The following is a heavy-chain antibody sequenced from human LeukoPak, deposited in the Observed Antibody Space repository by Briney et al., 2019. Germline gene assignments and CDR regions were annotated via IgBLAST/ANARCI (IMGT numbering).Heavy chain of an antibody. J-gene: IGHJ4*02. D-gene: IGHD3-22*01. V-gene: IGHV3-66*01. CDR1: GFTVSSNY. CDR2: IYSGGST. Sequence: GGSLRLSCAASGFTVSSNYMSWVRQAPGKGLEWVSVIYSGGSTYYADSVKGRFTISRDNSKNTLYLQMNSLRAEDTAVYYCARDRPERHYYDSSGYYDYWGQGTLATVSS. CDR3: ARDRPERHYYDSSGYYDY.